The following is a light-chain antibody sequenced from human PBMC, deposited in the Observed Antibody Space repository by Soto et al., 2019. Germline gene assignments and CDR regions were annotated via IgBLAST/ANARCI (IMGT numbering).Light chain of an antibody. CDR1: SSDIGRYDY. Sequence: QSALTQPASVSGSPGQSITISCTGTSSDIGRYDYVSWYQQFPGKAPKLMIYRVINRPSGVSDRFSGSKSGNSASLSISGLQPEDEADYYCQSYDSSLSDPVVFGGGTKVTVL. J-gene: IGLJ2*01. CDR2: RVI. CDR3: QSYDSSLSDPVV. V-gene: IGLV2-14*03.